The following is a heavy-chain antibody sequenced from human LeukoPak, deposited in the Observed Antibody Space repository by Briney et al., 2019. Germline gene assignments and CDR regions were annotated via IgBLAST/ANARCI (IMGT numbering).Heavy chain of an antibody. CDR1: GGSFSGYY. CDR2: INHSGST. V-gene: IGHV4-34*01. J-gene: IGHJ3*02. D-gene: IGHD3-22*01. Sequence: SETLSLTCAVYGGSFSGYYWSWIRQPAGKEREGIGEINHSGSTNYNPSLKSRVTISVDTSKNQFSVKLNSVTAADTAVYYCAKSNGYGLIDIWGQGTMVTVSS. CDR3: AKSNGYGLIDI.